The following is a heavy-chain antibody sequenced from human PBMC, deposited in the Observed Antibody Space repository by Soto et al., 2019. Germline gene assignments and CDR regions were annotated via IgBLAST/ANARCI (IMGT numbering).Heavy chain of an antibody. V-gene: IGHV4-61*01. J-gene: IGHJ4*02. Sequence: SETLSLTCSVSGGSVSNKTYYWSWIRQPPGKRLEWTGYVYYSGTTNYNPSLKSRVTISVDLSKNQFSLRLSSVTTADTALYYCARTTAVPNTLRSRYFFDYWGQGTLVTVSS. CDR1: GGSVSNKTYY. D-gene: IGHD4-17*01. CDR2: VYYSGTT. CDR3: ARTTAVPNTLRSRYFFDY.